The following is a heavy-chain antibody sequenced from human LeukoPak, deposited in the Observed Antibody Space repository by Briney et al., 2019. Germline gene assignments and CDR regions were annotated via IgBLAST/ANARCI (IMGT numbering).Heavy chain of an antibody. CDR2: IYHSGSI. V-gene: IGHV4-38-2*02. Sequence: TSETLSLTCTVSGYSISNGYFWGWIRQPPGKGLECIGTIYHSGSIYYNPSLKGRVTISVDTSKNQFSLKLSSVTAAGTAVYYCARDLAVTDAFDIWGQRTMVTVSS. CDR1: GYSISNGYF. D-gene: IGHD2-21*02. J-gene: IGHJ3*02. CDR3: ARDLAVTDAFDI.